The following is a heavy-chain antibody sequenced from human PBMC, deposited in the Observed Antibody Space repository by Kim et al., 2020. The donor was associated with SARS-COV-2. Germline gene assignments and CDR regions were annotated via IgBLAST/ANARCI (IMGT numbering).Heavy chain of an antibody. V-gene: IGHV3-23*01. Sequence: DSVKGRFTIHRENSKNTLNLQMNSLKAEETAVYYCAKGSIAVAGFDWFDPWGQGTLVTVSS. CDR3: AKGSIAVAGFDWFDP. J-gene: IGHJ5*02. D-gene: IGHD6-19*01.